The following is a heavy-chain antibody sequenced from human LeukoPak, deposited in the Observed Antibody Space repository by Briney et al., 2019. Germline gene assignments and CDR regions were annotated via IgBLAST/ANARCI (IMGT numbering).Heavy chain of an antibody. D-gene: IGHD3-9*01. CDR3: AREITKDDILTLYDY. CDR2: IYYSGST. V-gene: IGHV4-39*07. CDR1: GGSISSSSYY. Sequence: SQTLSLTCTVSGGSISSSSYYWGWIRQPPGKGLEWIGSIYYSGSTYYNPSLKSRVTISVDTSKNQFSLKLSSVTAADTAVYYCAREITKDDILTLYDYWGQGTLVTVSS. J-gene: IGHJ4*02.